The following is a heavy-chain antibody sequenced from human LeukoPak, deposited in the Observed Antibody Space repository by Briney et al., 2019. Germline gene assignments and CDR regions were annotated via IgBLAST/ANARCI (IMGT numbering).Heavy chain of an antibody. CDR1: GFTFSSYG. CDR2: ISYDGSNK. D-gene: IGHD6-19*01. J-gene: IGHJ1*01. V-gene: IGHV3-30*18. Sequence: PGGSLRLSCAASGFTFSSYGMHWVRQAPGKGLEWVAVISYDGSNKYYADSVKGRFTISRDNSKNTLYLQMNSLRAEDTAVYYCAKDRASSGWYWEYFQHWGQGTLVTVSS. CDR3: AKDRASSGWYWEYFQH.